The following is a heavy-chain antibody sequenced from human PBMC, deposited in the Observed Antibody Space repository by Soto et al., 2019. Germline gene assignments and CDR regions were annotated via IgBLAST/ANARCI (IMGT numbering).Heavy chain of an antibody. CDR3: ARDSNPAGNFDY. J-gene: IGHJ4*02. V-gene: IGHV3-30-3*01. CDR2: ISYDGSNK. D-gene: IGHD6-19*01. CDR1: GFTFSSYA. Sequence: GGSLRLSCAASGFTFSSYAMHWVRQAPGKGLEWVAVISYDGSNKYYADSVKGRFTISRDNSKNTLYLQMNSLRAEDTAVYYCARDSNPAGNFDYWGQGTLVTVSS.